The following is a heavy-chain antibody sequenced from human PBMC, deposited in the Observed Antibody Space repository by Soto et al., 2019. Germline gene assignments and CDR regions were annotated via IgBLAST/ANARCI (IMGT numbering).Heavy chain of an antibody. CDR1: GFTFSSYG. CDR3: AKGGKLLWFGEPLWFDP. D-gene: IGHD3-10*01. CDR2: ISYDGSNK. Sequence: GGSLRLSCAASGFTFSSYGMHWVRQAPGKGLEWVAVISYDGSNKYYADSVKGRFTISRDNSKNTLYLQMNSLRAEDTAVYYCAKGGKLLWFGEPLWFDPWGQGTLVTVSS. V-gene: IGHV3-30*18. J-gene: IGHJ5*02.